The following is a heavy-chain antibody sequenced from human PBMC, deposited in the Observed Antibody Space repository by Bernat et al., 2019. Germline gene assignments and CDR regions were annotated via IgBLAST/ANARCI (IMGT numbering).Heavy chain of an antibody. V-gene: IGHV4-59*08. J-gene: IGHJ3*02. D-gene: IGHD2-8*02. CDR1: GASITTSY. CDR3: ARLAPLFGSGAICYHPLDI. CDR2: LHYSGST. Sequence: QVHLQESGPGLVKPSETLSLTCTVSGASITTSYWSWVRQPPEKALEYIGYLHYSGSTDYNPSLKRRLTMSIDTSTNQFSLKLTSVTASDTAVYYCARLAPLFGSGAICYHPLDIWGQGTMVTVSS.